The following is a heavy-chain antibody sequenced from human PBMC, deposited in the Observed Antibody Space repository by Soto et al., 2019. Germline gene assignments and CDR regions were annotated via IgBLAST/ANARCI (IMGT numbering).Heavy chain of an antibody. CDR2: INHSGST. J-gene: IGHJ6*02. CDR3: ARRRSMVRGVMGSRYYYYGMDV. V-gene: IGHV4-34*01. CDR1: GGSFSGYY. Sequence: KTSETLSLTCAVYGGSFSGYYWSWIRQPPGKGLEWIGEINHSGSTNYNPSLKSRVTISVDTSKNQFSLKLSSVTAADTAVYYCARRRSMVRGVMGSRYYYYGMDVWGQGTTVTVSS. D-gene: IGHD3-10*01.